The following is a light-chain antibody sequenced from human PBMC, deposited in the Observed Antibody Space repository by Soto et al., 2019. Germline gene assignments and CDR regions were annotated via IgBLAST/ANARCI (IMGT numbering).Light chain of an antibody. CDR2: GAS. J-gene: IGKJ5*01. CDR1: QSVTSNY. V-gene: IGKV3-20*01. Sequence: IVLTQSPGTLSLSPVERATLSCRASQSVTSNYLAWYQQKPGQAPRLLIYGASTRASDIPDRFSGSVSGTDFTLTISRLEPEDFAIYYCQQYGTSPRITFGQGTRLDFK. CDR3: QQYGTSPRIT.